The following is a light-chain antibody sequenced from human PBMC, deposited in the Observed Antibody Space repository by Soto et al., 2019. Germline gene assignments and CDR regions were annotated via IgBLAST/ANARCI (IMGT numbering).Light chain of an antibody. CDR2: NVN. Sequence: QSVLTQSASVSGSPGQSITISCTGTSSDVGNYNCVSWYQQHPGEVPKLIIFNVNNRPSGVSNRFSGSKSGNTASLTISGLQAEDEADYYCSSFTSSTTYVFGTGTKVTVL. J-gene: IGLJ1*01. CDR1: SSDVGNYNC. CDR3: SSFTSSTTYV. V-gene: IGLV2-14*01.